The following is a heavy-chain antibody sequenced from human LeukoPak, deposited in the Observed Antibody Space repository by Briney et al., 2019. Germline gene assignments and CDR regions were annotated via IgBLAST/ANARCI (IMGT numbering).Heavy chain of an antibody. D-gene: IGHD3-10*01. V-gene: IGHV1-2*02. Sequence: ASVKVSCKASGYTFTAYYMHWVRQAPGQGLEWMGWINLNSGDTNYAQKFQGRVTMTRDTSISTAYMELSRLKSDDTAVYYCARDHGFGEYNWFDPWGQGTLVTVSS. CDR1: GYTFTAYY. CDR2: INLNSGDT. J-gene: IGHJ5*02. CDR3: ARDHGFGEYNWFDP.